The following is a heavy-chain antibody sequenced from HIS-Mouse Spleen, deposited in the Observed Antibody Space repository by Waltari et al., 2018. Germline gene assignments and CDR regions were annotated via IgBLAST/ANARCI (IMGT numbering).Heavy chain of an antibody. CDR1: GGSISSGGYY. CDR3: ARSPYYDFWSGYSDNWFDP. J-gene: IGHJ5*02. V-gene: IGHV4-31*03. D-gene: IGHD3-3*01. Sequence: QVQLQESGPGLVKPSQTLSLTCTVSGGSISSGGYYWSWIRQHPGKGLVWIGYTYYGGSPSNTPSLKRRVTIAVCTSKNQFSRKLSSVTAADTAVYYGARSPYYDFWSGYSDNWFDPWGQGTLVTVSS. CDR2: TYYGGSP.